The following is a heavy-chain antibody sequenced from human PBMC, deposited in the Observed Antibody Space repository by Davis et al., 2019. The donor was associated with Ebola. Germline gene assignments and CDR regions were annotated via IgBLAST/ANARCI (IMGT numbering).Heavy chain of an antibody. CDR2: MNPNSGNT. J-gene: IGHJ4*03. D-gene: IGHD2-15*01. Sequence: ASVKVSCKASGYTFTSYDINWVRQATGQGLEWMGWMNPNSGNTGYAQKLQGRVNMTTDTSTSTAYMELRSLRSDDTAVYYCARDLLRDIVVVVAATTPGYWGQGTAVTVS. CDR3: ARDLLRDIVVVVAATTPGY. CDR1: GYTFTSYD. V-gene: IGHV1-8*01.